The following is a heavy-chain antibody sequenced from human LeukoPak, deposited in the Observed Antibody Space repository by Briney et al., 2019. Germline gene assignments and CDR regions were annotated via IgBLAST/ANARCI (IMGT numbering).Heavy chain of an antibody. D-gene: IGHD3-3*01. V-gene: IGHV1-2*02. J-gene: IGHJ6*03. CDR2: INPNSGGT. CDR3: ARALTRDFWSGYPYYYYYYYMDV. CDR1: GYTFTSYY. Sequence: ASVKVSCKASGYTFTSYYMHWVRQAPGQGLEWMGWINPNSGGTNYAQKFQGRVTMTRDTSISTAYMELSRLRSDDTAVYYCARALTRDFWSGYPYYYYYYYMDVWGKGTTVTVSS.